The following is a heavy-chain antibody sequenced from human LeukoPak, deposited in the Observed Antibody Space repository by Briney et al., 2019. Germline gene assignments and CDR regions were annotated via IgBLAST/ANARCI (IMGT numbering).Heavy chain of an antibody. CDR1: GGSISSSSYY. V-gene: IGHV3-23*01. D-gene: IGHD4-11*01. Sequence: PSETLSLTCTVSGGSISSSSYYWGWIRQPPGKGLEWVSAISGSGDSTYYADSVKGRFTISRDNSKNTLYLQMNSLRAEDTAVYYCAKNRGNYYYFDYWGQGTLVTVSS. J-gene: IGHJ4*02. CDR3: AKNRGNYYYFDY. CDR2: ISGSGDST.